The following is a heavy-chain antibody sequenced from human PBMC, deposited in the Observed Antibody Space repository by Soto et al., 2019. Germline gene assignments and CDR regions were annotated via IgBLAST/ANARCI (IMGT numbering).Heavy chain of an antibody. J-gene: IGHJ3*02. CDR3: ASDIVVVPDGDDAFDI. Sequence: QVQLVQSGAEVKKPGSSVKVSCKASGGTFSSYTISWVRQAPGQGLEWMGRIIPILGIAKYAQKFQGRVKNTEDKSTSAAYMELSSLRSEDTAVYYCASDIVVVPDGDDAFDIWGQGTMVTVSS. CDR1: GGTFSSYT. V-gene: IGHV1-69*02. CDR2: IIPILGIA. D-gene: IGHD2-2*01.